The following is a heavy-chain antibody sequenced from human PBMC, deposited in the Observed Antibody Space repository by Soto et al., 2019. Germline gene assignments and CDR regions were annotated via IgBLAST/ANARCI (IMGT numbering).Heavy chain of an antibody. V-gene: IGHV4-4*07. D-gene: IGHD6-19*01. J-gene: IGHJ6*02. CDR3: ARDREAGYNFYYGMDV. CDR1: GADINTYS. Sequence: SETRSLTCIVSGADINTYSWTWIRQPAGKGLEWIGRIYTSASINYNPSLKGRVTLSVDTSTNQVSLSLASVTAADTATYYCARDREAGYNFYYGMDVWGQGTTVTGS. CDR2: IYTSASI.